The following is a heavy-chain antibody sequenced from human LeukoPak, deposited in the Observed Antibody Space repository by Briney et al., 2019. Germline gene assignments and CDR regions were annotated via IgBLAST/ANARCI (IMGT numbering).Heavy chain of an antibody. CDR1: GGSFSGYY. V-gene: IGHV4-34*01. D-gene: IGHD3-10*01. CDR3: ARARRVGYGSGRSFDY. J-gene: IGHJ4*02. Sequence: PSETLSLTCAVYGGSFSGYYWSWIRQPPGKGLEWIGEINHSGSTNYNPSLKSRVTISVDTSKNQFSLKLSSVTAADTAVYYCARARRVGYGSGRSFDYWGQGTLVPVSS. CDR2: INHSGST.